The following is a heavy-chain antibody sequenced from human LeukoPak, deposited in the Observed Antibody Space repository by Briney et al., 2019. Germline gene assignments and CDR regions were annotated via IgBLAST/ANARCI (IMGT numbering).Heavy chain of an antibody. J-gene: IGHJ6*02. CDR1: GYTFTSYD. CDR2: MNPNSGNT. V-gene: IGHV1-8*01. CDR3: ARSLHDFWSGYKYNMDV. D-gene: IGHD3-3*01. Sequence: ASVKVSCKASGYTFTSYDINWVRQATGQGLEWMGWMNPNSGNTAYSQKFQGRVTMTRNTSISTAYMDLSSLRSEDMAVYYCARSLHDFWSGYKYNMDVWGQGTTVTVSS.